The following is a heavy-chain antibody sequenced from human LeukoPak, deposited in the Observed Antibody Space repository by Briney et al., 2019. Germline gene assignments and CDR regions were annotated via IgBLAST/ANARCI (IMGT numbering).Heavy chain of an antibody. CDR2: IKSDGSST. V-gene: IGHV3-74*01. J-gene: IGHJ6*03. D-gene: IGHD2-21*02. Sequence: PGRSLRLSCAASGFTFSNHWMHWVRQAPAKGLAWVSRIKSDGSSTAYADSVEGRFTISRDNAKNTLYLQMNSLRAEDTAVYYCARGIDGSRVVTVYYYYMDVWDKGTTVTVSS. CDR1: GFTFSNHW. CDR3: ARGIDGSRVVTVYYYYMDV.